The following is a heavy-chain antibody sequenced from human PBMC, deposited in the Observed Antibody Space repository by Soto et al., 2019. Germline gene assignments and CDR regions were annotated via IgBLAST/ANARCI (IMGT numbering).Heavy chain of an antibody. J-gene: IGHJ4*02. CDR2: IYYSGIA. V-gene: IGHV4-30-4*01. CDR3: ARVHVMANFFDY. Sequence: TSETLSLTCTVSGGSISSGDYYWSWIRQAPGKGLEWVGYIYYSGIAYYNPSLESRVTISVDTSKNQFSLKLRSVTAADTAVYYCARVHVMANFFDYWGQGTLVTVSS. D-gene: IGHD2-8*01. CDR1: GGSISSGDYY.